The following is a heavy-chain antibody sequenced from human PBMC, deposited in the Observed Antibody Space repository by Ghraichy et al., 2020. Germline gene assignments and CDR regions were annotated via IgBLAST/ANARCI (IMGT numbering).Heavy chain of an antibody. Sequence: SVKVSCKASGGTFSSYAISWVRQAPGQGLEWMGGIIPIFGTANYAQKFQGRVTITADESTSTAYMELSSLRSEDTAVYYCARDRGYYGSGSYYPRIYYYYYYGMDVWGQGTTVTVSS. V-gene: IGHV1-69*13. D-gene: IGHD3-10*01. J-gene: IGHJ6*02. CDR1: GGTFSSYA. CDR3: ARDRGYYGSGSYYPRIYYYYYYGMDV. CDR2: IIPIFGTA.